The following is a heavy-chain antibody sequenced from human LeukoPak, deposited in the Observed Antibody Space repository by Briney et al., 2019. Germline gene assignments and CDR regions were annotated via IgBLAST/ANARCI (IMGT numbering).Heavy chain of an antibody. D-gene: IGHD6-13*01. CDR3: ARDGTAAGLYFDL. CDR2: IRQDGSEK. V-gene: IGHV3-7*01. J-gene: IGHJ4*01. Sequence: GESLKISCAASGFIFSDYWVNWVRQAPGKGLEWVASIRQDGSEKTYVDSVKGRFTISRDNTKSSLYLQMSSLTAEDTAVYYCARDGTAAGLYFDLRGQGTLVTVSS. CDR1: GFIFSDYW.